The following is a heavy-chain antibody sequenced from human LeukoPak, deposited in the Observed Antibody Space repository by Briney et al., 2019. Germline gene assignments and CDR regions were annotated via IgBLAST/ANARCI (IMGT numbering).Heavy chain of an antibody. CDR3: ARGRGGRLSASNWFDT. V-gene: IGHV4-59*08. J-gene: IGHJ5*02. CDR2: IYYSGST. Sequence: SETLSLTCTVSGGSIRSYYWSWIRQPPGKGLEWIAYIYYSGSTNYNPSLKSRVTILLDTSKNHFSVSLSSVTATDTAIYFCARGRGGRLSASNWFDTWGQGILVTVSS. D-gene: IGHD2/OR15-2a*01. CDR1: GGSIRSYY.